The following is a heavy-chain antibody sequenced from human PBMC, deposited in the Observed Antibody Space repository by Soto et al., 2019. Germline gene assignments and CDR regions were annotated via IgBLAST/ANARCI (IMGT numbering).Heavy chain of an antibody. J-gene: IGHJ6*02. CDR3: AKSMGGTANVIDF. Sequence: PGGSLRLSCAASGFRFDDYGMHWVRQVPGKGLEWVSGISYYSGSIGYADSVKGRFTISRDNAKNSLYLQMNSLRAEDTALYYFAKSMGGTANVIDFWGQGSSVTGSS. CDR1: GFRFDDYG. CDR2: ISYYSGSI. D-gene: IGHD1-1*01. V-gene: IGHV3-9*01.